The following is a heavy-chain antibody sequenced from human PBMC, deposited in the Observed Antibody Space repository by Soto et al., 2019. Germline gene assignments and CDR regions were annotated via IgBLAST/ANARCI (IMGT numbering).Heavy chain of an antibody. J-gene: IGHJ2*01. CDR3: ARDASGYFYL. V-gene: IGHV3-7*01. Sequence: EVQIVESGGGLVQPGGTLRLSCAASGFTFSNYWMSWVRQAPGKGLEWVANIQQDGSERYYVESVKGRFTISRDNAKNSLFLQMSSLRAEDTGVYYCARDASGYFYLWGRGTLVTVSS. CDR1: GFTFSNYW. CDR2: IQQDGSER.